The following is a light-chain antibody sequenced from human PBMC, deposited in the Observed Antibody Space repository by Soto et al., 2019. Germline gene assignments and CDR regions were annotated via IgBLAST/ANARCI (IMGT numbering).Light chain of an antibody. CDR2: GAS. CDR3: QQYNNWPGT. V-gene: IGKV3-15*01. J-gene: IGKJ1*01. CDR1: QSVSSK. Sequence: EIVLTQSPGPLSVSPGEIATLSCRASQSVSSKLAWYQQKPGQAPRLLFYGASTGATGIPASFSSSGSETEFTLSISSLQSEDFAVYCCQQYNNWPGTCGQGTKVEIK.